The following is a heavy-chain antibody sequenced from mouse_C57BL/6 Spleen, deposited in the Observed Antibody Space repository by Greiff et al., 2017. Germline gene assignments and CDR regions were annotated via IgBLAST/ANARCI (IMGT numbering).Heavy chain of an antibody. CDR3: ARYPPIYYGNYFYAMDY. CDR1: GFTFTDYY. J-gene: IGHJ4*01. CDR2: IRNKANGYTT. D-gene: IGHD2-1*01. V-gene: IGHV7-3*01. Sequence: EVMLVESGGGLVQPGGSLSLSCAASGFTFTDYYMSWVRQPPGKALEWLGFIRNKANGYTTEYSASVKGRFTISGDNSQSILYLQMNALRAEDSATYYCARYPPIYYGNYFYAMDYWGQGTSVTVSS.